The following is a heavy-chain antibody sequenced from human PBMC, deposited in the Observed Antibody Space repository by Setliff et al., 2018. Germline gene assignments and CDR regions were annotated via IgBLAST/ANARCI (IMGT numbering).Heavy chain of an antibody. CDR2: INPNSGAT. D-gene: IGHD3-3*01. V-gene: IGHV1-2*06. CDR3: ARAQSWSGGPYYFDN. Sequence: ASVKVSCKASGYTFTSYAMNWVRQAPGQGLEWMGRINPNSGATNFAQKFQGRVTMTRDTSISTAYMDLSSLRFEDTAVYYCARAQSWSGGPYYFDNWGQGTLVTVSS. CDR1: GYTFTSYA. J-gene: IGHJ4*02.